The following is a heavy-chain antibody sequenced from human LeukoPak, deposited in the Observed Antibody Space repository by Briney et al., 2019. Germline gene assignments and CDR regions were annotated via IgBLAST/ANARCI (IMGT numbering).Heavy chain of an antibody. CDR3: ATGLALLDHYGTGIQH. CDR2: FDPEDGET. V-gene: IGHV1-24*01. J-gene: IGHJ1*01. Sequence: GASVKVSCKVSGYTLTELSMHWVRQAPGKGLEWMGGFDPEDGETIYAQKFQGRVTMTEDTSTDTAYMELSSLRSEDTAVYYCATGLALLDHYGTGIQHWGQGTLVTVSS. D-gene: IGHD3-10*01. CDR1: GYTLTELS.